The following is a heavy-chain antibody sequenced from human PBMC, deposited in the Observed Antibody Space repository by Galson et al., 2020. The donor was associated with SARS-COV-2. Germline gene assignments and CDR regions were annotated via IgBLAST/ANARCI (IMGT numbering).Heavy chain of an antibody. J-gene: IGHJ5*01. CDR1: GGSISSNY. CDR3: ARGKATPDS. Sequence: ASETLYLTCSVSGGSISSNYWSWIRQSPGKGLEWIGYIHYSGSSNYNPSLRGRVSFSVDTSKNQFSLNLSSVTAADTGIYHCARGKATPDSWGQGTRVTVSS. CDR2: IHYSGSS. V-gene: IGHV4-59*01.